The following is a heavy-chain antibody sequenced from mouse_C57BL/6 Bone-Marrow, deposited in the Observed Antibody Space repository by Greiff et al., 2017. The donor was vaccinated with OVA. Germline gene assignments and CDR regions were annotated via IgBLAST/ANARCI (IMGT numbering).Heavy chain of an antibody. D-gene: IGHD2-1*01. CDR1: GFNIKDDY. V-gene: IGHV14-4*01. CDR3: TFYYGNPSYAMDY. CDR2: IDPENGDT. Sequence: VQLKESGAELVRPGASVKLSCTASGFNIKDDYMHWVKQRPEQGLEWIGWIDPENGDTEYASKFQGKATITADTSSNTAYLQLSSLTSEDTAVYYCTFYYGNPSYAMDYWGQGTSVTVSS. J-gene: IGHJ4*01.